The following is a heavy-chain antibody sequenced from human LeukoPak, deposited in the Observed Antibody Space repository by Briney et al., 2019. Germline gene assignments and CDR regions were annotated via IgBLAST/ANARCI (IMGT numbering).Heavy chain of an antibody. V-gene: IGHV4-59*01. CDR1: GGAISSSY. CDR3: ARGGMRMAYYFDF. J-gene: IGHJ4*02. CDR2: ISYSGST. D-gene: IGHD5-24*01. Sequence: SETLSLTCTVSGGAISSSYWSWVRQSPGKGLEWLGYISYSGSTKHHPSVEGRVTMSVDTSKNQFTLRLTSVTAADTAVYYCARGGMRMAYYFDFWGQGTLVTVSS.